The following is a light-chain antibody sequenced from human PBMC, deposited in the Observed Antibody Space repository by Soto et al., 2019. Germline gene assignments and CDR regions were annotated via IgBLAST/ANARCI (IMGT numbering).Light chain of an antibody. CDR1: QSVNNN. CDR2: GAS. V-gene: IGKV3-15*01. J-gene: IGKJ2*01. Sequence: EIILTQSPASLSVSPGERATLSCRASQSVNNNLAWYQQKRGQASRLLIYGASTRATGIPGRFRGSGSGTEFTLTITSLQSEDFAVYFCQQYNNWPPDTFGQGTKLEIK. CDR3: QQYNNWPPDT.